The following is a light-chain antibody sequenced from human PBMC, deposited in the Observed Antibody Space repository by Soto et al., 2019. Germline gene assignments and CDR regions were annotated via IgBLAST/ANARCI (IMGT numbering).Light chain of an antibody. CDR2: EVT. V-gene: IGLV2-8*01. J-gene: IGLJ1*01. CDR1: SGDIGGYDY. Sequence: QSALTQPPSASGSPGQSVTISCTGTSGDIGGYDYVSWYQQHPGKAPKLMIYEVTKRPLGVPDRFSGSKSGNTASLTVSGXQAEDEADYYCSSYAGSNNPYVFGTGTK. CDR3: SSYAGSNNPYV.